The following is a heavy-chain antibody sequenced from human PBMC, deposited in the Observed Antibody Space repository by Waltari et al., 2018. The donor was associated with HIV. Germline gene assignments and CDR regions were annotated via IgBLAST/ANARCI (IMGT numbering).Heavy chain of an antibody. CDR2: IYYSGST. J-gene: IGHJ5*02. D-gene: IGHD2-8*01. CDR3: ARGLSLSWFDP. V-gene: IGHV4-39*07. Sequence: QLQLQESGPGLVKPSETLSLTCTVSGGSLSSSSYYCPSLRQPPGKGLEWIGSIYYSGSTYYNPSLKSRVTISVDTSKNQFSLKLSSVTAADTAVYYCARGLSLSWFDPWGQGTLVTVSS. CDR1: GGSLSSSSYY.